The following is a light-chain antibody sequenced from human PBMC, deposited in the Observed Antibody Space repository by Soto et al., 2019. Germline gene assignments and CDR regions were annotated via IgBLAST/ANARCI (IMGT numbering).Light chain of an antibody. CDR1: QSVGGY. Sequence: IVMTQSPATLSVSLGERATLSCRDSQSVGGYLAWYQQRPGQVPRLLIYDAYTRAAGVPARFSGSGSGTEFSLTISSLQSEDFAVYYCQQSSDWPLYTFGQGTKLEIK. J-gene: IGKJ2*01. CDR2: DAY. V-gene: IGKV3-15*01. CDR3: QQSSDWPLYT.